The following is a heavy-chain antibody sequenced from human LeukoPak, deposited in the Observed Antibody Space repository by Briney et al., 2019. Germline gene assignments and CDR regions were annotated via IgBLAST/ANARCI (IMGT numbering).Heavy chain of an antibody. D-gene: IGHD3-10*01. Sequence: PSETLSLTCAVYGRSFSGYYWSWIRQPPGKGLEWIGEINHSGSTNYNPSLKSRVTISVDTSKNQFSLKLSSVTAADTAVHYCARRGPFDYWGQGTLVTVSS. V-gene: IGHV4-34*01. CDR2: INHSGST. CDR3: ARRGPFDY. CDR1: GRSFSGYY. J-gene: IGHJ4*02.